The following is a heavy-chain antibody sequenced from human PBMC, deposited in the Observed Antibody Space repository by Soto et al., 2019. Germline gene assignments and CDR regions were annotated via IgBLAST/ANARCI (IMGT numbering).Heavy chain of an antibody. CDR2: IYYSGST. V-gene: IGHV4-31*03. D-gene: IGHD2-15*01. CDR3: ARVRYCSGGSCYPRFDP. Sequence: QVQLQESGPGLVKPSQTLSLTCTVSGGSISSGGYYWSWIRQHPGKGLEWIGYIYYSGSTYYNPSLKSRVTISVDTSKHQFSLKRSSVTAADTAVYYCARVRYCSGGSCYPRFDPWGQGTLVTVSS. J-gene: IGHJ5*02. CDR1: GGSISSGGYY.